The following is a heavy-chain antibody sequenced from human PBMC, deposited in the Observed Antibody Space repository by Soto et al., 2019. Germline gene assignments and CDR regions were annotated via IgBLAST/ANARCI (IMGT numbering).Heavy chain of an antibody. CDR3: ATAEVDY. CDR1: GFTFGDYW. J-gene: IGHJ4*02. CDR2: MTGDGRTT. Sequence: HPGGSLRLSCAASGFTFGDYWMHWVRQPPGKGPEWVSRMTGDGRTTQYADSVKGRFTASRDNAKSTLYLQMNSLRAEDTAVYYCATAEVDYWGPGTLVTVPQ. V-gene: IGHV3-74*03.